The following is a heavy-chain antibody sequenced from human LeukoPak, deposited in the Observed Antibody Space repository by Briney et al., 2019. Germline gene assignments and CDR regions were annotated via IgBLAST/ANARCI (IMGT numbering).Heavy chain of an antibody. CDR2: IGASGGST. CDR3: AEAEGYDILTGLDY. J-gene: IGHJ4*02. V-gene: IGHV3-23*01. D-gene: IGHD3-9*01. CDR1: GFTFSSYT. Sequence: PGGSLRLSCATSGFTFSSYTMSWVRQAPGKGLEWVSGIGASGGSTYYADSVKGRFTISRDNSKNTLYLQMNSLRTEDTAVYYCAEAEGYDILTGLDYWGQGTLVTVSS.